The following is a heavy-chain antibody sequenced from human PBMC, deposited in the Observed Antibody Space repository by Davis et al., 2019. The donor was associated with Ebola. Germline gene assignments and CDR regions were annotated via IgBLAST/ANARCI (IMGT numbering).Heavy chain of an antibody. CDR3: ARDQKVQPHSDILSGYSVNDFDY. V-gene: IGHV3-11*06. CDR1: GFPFSDYF. Sequence: PGGSLRLSCAASGFPFSDYFMNWIRQAPGKGLEWVSYISSGSTYTNYADSVKGRFTISRDNAKNSLYLQMNRLRAEDTAVYYCARDQKVQPHSDILSGYSVNDFDYWGQGTLVTVSS. CDR2: ISSGSTYT. J-gene: IGHJ4*02. D-gene: IGHD3-9*01.